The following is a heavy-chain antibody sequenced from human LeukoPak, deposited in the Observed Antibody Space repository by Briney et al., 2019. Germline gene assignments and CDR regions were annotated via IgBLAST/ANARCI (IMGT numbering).Heavy chain of an antibody. CDR2: ISAYNGNT. CDR1: GYTFTSYG. V-gene: IGHV1-18*01. D-gene: IGHD5-12*01. J-gene: IGHJ6*02. CDR3: ARVSAGYDVPPFYYYYYGMDV. Sequence: ASVKVSCKASGYTFTSYGISWVRQAPGQGLEWMGWISAYNGNTNYAQKLQGGVTMTTDTSTSTAYMELRGLRSDDTAVYYSARVSAGYDVPPFYYYYYGMDVWGQGTTVTVSS.